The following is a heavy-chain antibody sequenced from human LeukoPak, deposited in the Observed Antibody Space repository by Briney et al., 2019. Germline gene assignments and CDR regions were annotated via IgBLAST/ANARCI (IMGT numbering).Heavy chain of an antibody. CDR2: IYSGGST. J-gene: IGHJ4*02. Sequence: GGSLRLSCAASGFTVSSNYMSWVRQAPGKGLEWVSVIYSGGSTYYADSVKGRFAISRDNSKNTLYLQMNSLRAEDTAVYYCARLSEKATIFVYWGQGTLVTVSP. D-gene: IGHD5-24*01. CDR3: ARLSEKATIFVY. V-gene: IGHV3-53*01. CDR1: GFTVSSNY.